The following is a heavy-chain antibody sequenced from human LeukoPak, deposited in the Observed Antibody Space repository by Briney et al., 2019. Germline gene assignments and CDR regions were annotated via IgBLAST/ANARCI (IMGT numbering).Heavy chain of an antibody. CDR3: ARDPDTGPGDNYYGMDV. CDR1: GGSINSYY. CDR2: IYYSGSN. Sequence: SETLSLTCTVSGGSINSYYWRWIRPPPGEGREGRGYIYYSGSNNYTPSLRGRVTISVDTTKNPLSLKLSTVTAADTAVYYCARDPDTGPGDNYYGMDVWGQGTPVTVSS. D-gene: IGHD1-14*01. V-gene: IGHV4-59*12. J-gene: IGHJ6*02.